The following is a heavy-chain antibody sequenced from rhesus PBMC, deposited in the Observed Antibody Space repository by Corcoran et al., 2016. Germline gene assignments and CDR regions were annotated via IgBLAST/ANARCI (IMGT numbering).Heavy chain of an antibody. CDR2: VEPKDGKA. V-gene: IGHV1-111*02. Sequence: EVQLVQSGAEVKKPGASVTISCKASGSTFTDYYLHWVRQAPGKGLAWMGRVEPKDGKAMHAQKFQDRDTITADTSTDTAYMGLSSLRSEDTAVYYCATAGYSSGFDYWGQGVLVTVSS. CDR3: ATAGYSSGFDY. D-gene: IGHD6-31*01. CDR1: GSTFTDYY. J-gene: IGHJ4*01.